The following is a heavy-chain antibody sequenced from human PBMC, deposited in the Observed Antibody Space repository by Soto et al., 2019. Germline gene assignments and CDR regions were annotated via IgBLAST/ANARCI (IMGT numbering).Heavy chain of an antibody. D-gene: IGHD6-13*01. J-gene: IGHJ4*02. CDR2: IYHSGST. V-gene: IGHV4-4*02. CDR3: VSSSWYSLDY. Sequence: VRQPPGKGLEWIGEIYHSGSTNYNPSLNSRVTISVDKSKNQFSLELTSVTAADTAVYYCVSSSWYSLDYWGQGTRVTVSS.